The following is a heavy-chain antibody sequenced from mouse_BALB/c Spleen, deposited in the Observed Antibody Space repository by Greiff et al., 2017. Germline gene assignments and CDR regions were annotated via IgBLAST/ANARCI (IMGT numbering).Heavy chain of an antibody. Sequence: QVQLQQPGAELVKPGASVKLSCKASGYTFTSYWMHWVKQRPGQGLEWIGEINPSNGRTNYNEKFTSKATLTVDKSSSTAYMQLSSLTSEDSAVYYCARGGAHYAMDYWGQGTSVTVSS. J-gene: IGHJ4*01. CDR1: GYTFTSYW. CDR3: ARGGAHYAMDY. CDR2: INPSNGRT. V-gene: IGHV1S81*02.